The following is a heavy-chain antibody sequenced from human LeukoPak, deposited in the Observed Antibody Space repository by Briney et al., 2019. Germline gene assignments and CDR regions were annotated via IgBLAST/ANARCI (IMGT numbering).Heavy chain of an antibody. D-gene: IGHD1-26*01. Sequence: SGTLSLTCAVSGGSIRNYYWSWIRQPPGKGLELIGHIYYTGSTSYNPSLKSRVTISVDTSKNQFSLKLSSVTAADSAVYYCARLSGNYPHFFDYWGQGSLVTVSS. CDR1: GGSIRNYY. CDR3: ARLSGNYPHFFDY. J-gene: IGHJ4*02. V-gene: IGHV4-59*01. CDR2: IYYTGST.